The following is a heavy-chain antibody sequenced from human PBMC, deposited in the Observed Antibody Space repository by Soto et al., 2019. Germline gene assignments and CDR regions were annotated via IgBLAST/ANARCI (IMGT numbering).Heavy chain of an antibody. Sequence: SETLSLTCTVSGGSISSSSYYWGWIRQPPGKGLEWIGSIYYSGSTYYNPSLKSRVTISVDTSKNQFSLKLSSVTAADTAVYYCARLEEGEYSSPRDAYYFDYWGQGTLVTVSS. CDR3: ARLEEGEYSSPRDAYYFDY. CDR2: IYYSGST. D-gene: IGHD6-6*01. V-gene: IGHV4-39*01. CDR1: GGSISSSSYY. J-gene: IGHJ4*02.